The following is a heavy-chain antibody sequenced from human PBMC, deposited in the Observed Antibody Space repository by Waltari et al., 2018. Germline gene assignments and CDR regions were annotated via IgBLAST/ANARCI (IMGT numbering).Heavy chain of an antibody. V-gene: IGHV3-48*03. Sequence: EVQLVEAGGGWVQPGGSLRLSCAASGFTFKHYEMDWVCQAPGKGLEWLSYIRSSGTNIAVAYSVKCRFTFSRDNANNSLSLQMDSLGVEDTAIYYCARGFVTGKHFLAFDIWGQGTVVTVSS. CDR2: IRSSGTNI. J-gene: IGHJ3*02. D-gene: IGHD2-8*02. CDR3: ARGFVTGKHFLAFDI. CDR1: GFTFKHYE.